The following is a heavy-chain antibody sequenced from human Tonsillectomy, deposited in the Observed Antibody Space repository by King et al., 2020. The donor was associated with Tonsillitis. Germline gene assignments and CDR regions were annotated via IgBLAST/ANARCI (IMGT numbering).Heavy chain of an antibody. J-gene: IGHJ4*02. CDR2: INTGGSST. CDR3: LTLEGYCTSTNCYDY. CDR1: GFTFSNYW. V-gene: IGHV3-74*01. Sequence: VQLVESGGGLVQPGGSLRLSCAASGFTFSNYWMHWVRQTPGKGLVWVSSINTGGSSTNDADSVKGRFTISSDNAKNTLYLQMNSLRAEDTAVYYWLTLEGYCTSTNCYDYWGQGALVTVSS. D-gene: IGHD2-2*01.